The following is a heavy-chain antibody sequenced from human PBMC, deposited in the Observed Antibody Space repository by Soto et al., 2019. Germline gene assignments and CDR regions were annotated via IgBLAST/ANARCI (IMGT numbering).Heavy chain of an antibody. CDR2: ISGSGGST. V-gene: IGHV3-23*01. CDR3: SKLPAAQSYFDF. Sequence: EVQLLDSGGGLVQPGGSLRLSCAASGFTCITYAMSWVRQAPGQGLEWVSIISGSGGSTYYPDSVKGRFTITRDNSKNTLYLQMNSLSADDTAVYYCSKLPAAQSYFDFWGQGTLVTVSS. D-gene: IGHD2-2*01. J-gene: IGHJ4*02. CDR1: GFTCITYA.